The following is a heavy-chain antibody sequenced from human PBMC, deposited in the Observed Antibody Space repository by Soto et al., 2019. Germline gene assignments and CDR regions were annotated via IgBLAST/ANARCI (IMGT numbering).Heavy chain of an antibody. CDR3: ARLPGVRGVFDGFNV. Sequence: GESLKISCKGSGYSFTSYWISWVRQMPGKGLGWMGRIDPSDSYTNYSPFFQGHVTIPADKSISTAYLQWSSLKASDTAMYFCARLPGVRGVFDGFNVWGQGTMVTVSS. D-gene: IGHD3-10*01. CDR2: IDPSDSYT. V-gene: IGHV5-10-1*01. J-gene: IGHJ3*01. CDR1: GYSFTSYW.